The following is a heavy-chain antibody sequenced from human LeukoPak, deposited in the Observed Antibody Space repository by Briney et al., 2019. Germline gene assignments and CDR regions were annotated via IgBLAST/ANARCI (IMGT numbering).Heavy chain of an antibody. CDR3: TRDFDP. CDR1: GFTFSSYG. J-gene: IGHJ5*02. CDR2: IWYDGSNK. Sequence: PGRSLRLSCAASGFTFSSYGMHWVRQAPGKGLEWVAVIWYDGSNKYYADSVKGRFTISRDNAKNSLYLDMNSLRVEDTAIYYCTRDFDPWGQGTLVTVSS. V-gene: IGHV3-33*01.